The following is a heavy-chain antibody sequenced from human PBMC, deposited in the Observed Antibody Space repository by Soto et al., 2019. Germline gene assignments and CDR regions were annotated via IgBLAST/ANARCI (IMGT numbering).Heavy chain of an antibody. CDR1: GYTFTSYA. J-gene: IGHJ5*02. D-gene: IGHD2-2*03. CDR3: ARDGYCSSTSCYQVNWFDP. CDR2: INAGNGNT. V-gene: IGHV1-3*01. Sequence: ASVNVSCTASGYTFTSYAMHWVRQAPGQRLEWMGWINAGNGNTKYSQKFQGRVTITRDTSASTAYMELSSLRSEDTAVYYCARDGYCSSTSCYQVNWFDPWGLGTLVTVSS.